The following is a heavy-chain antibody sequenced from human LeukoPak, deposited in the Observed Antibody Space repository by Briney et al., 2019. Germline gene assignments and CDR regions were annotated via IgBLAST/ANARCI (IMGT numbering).Heavy chain of an antibody. CDR2: IYYSGST. Sequence: PSETLSLTCTVSGGSISRYYWSWIRQPPGKGLEWIGYIYYSGSTNYNPSLKSRVTISVDTSKNQFSLKLSSVTAADTAVYYCARHPYSSSWYDPHWFDPWGQGTLVTVSS. J-gene: IGHJ5*02. CDR1: GGSISRYY. D-gene: IGHD6-13*01. V-gene: IGHV4-59*08. CDR3: ARHPYSSSWYDPHWFDP.